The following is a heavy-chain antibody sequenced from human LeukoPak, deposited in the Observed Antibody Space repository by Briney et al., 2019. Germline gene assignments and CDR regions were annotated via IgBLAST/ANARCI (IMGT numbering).Heavy chain of an antibody. D-gene: IGHD3-22*01. CDR2: ITPNADRA. V-gene: IGHV3-23*01. J-gene: IGHJ1*01. Sequence: GGSLRLSCAASGFTFGSYGMSWVRQAPGRGLEWVSFITPNADRASYADSVEGRFTISRDNPRNTLYVQMNSLRDEDTAVYYCAIMHGYYDGSGYWVQWGQGTLVTVSS. CDR3: AIMHGYYDGSGYWVQ. CDR1: GFTFGSYG.